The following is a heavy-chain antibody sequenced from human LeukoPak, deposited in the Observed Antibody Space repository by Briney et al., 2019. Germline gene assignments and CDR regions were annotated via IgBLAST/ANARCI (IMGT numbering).Heavy chain of an antibody. V-gene: IGHV3-33*01. J-gene: IGHJ4*02. CDR2: IAYDGSRA. Sequence: GGSLRLSCAGSGFTFAGYGTHWFRETPGKGLKWVAVIAYDGSRAFYADSVKGRFTISRDNSKNTMSVEMDDLRAEDTAVYYCTRYNNDHFDYWGQGTLVSVSS. CDR1: GFTFAGYG. D-gene: IGHD1-14*01. CDR3: TRYNNDHFDY.